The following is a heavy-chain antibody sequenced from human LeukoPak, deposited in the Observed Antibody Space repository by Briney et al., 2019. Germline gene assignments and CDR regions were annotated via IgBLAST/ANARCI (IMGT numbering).Heavy chain of an antibody. CDR3: ARGGITFGGVIRQFDY. CDR2: INPNSGGT. CDR1: GGTFSSYA. D-gene: IGHD3-16*01. V-gene: IGHV1-2*06. Sequence: ASVKVSCKASGGTFSSYAISWVRQAPGQGLEWMGRINPNSGGTNYAQKFQGRVTMTRDTSISTAYMELSRLRSDDTAVYYCARGGITFGGVIRQFDYWGQGTLVTVSS. J-gene: IGHJ4*02.